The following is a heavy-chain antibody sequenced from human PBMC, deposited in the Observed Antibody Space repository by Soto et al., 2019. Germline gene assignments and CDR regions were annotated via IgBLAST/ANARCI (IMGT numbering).Heavy chain of an antibody. D-gene: IGHD6-13*01. CDR2: INPNSGGT. CDR1: GYTFTGYY. J-gene: IGHJ6*02. V-gene: IGHV1-2*02. CDR3: AHKPGIAAAAREGVDYYYYGMDV. Sequence: SVKVSCKASGYTFTGYYMHWVRQAPGQGLEWMGWINPNSGGTNYAQKFQGRVTMTRDTSISTAYMELSRLRSDDTAVYYCAHKPGIAAAAREGVDYYYYGMDVWGQGITVTVSS.